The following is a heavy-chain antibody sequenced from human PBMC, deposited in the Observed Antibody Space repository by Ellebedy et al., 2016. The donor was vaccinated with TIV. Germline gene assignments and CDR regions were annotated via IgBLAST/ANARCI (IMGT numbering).Heavy chain of an antibody. J-gene: IGHJ6*02. D-gene: IGHD3-9*01. Sequence: SETLSLXCTVSGGSISSGGYYWSWIRQHPGKGLEWIGYIYYSGSTYYNPSLKSRVTISVDTSKNQFSLKLSSVTAADTAVYYCARDPLGYDILTGSPSYGMDVWGQGTTVTVSS. CDR3: ARDPLGYDILTGSPSYGMDV. CDR2: IYYSGST. V-gene: IGHV4-31*03. CDR1: GGSISSGGYY.